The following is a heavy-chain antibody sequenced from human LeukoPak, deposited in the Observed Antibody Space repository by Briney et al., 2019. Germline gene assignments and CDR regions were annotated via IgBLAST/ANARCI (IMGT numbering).Heavy chain of an antibody. D-gene: IGHD6-6*01. CDR1: GFTFSSYA. CDR2: ISGSGGST. Sequence: PGGSLRLSCAASGFTFSSYAMSWVRQAPGKGLECVTAISGSGGSTYYADSVKGRFTISRDNSKNTLYLQMNSLRAEDTAVYYCAKDQPASIAANYFDYWGQGTLVTVSS. J-gene: IGHJ4*02. V-gene: IGHV3-23*01. CDR3: AKDQPASIAANYFDY.